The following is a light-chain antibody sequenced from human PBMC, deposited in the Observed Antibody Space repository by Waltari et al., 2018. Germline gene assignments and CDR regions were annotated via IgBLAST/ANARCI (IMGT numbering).Light chain of an antibody. CDR2: GAS. CDR3: QQYGNSPGT. J-gene: IGKJ2*01. Sequence: EIVLTQSPGTLSLSPGERATLSCRASQSVRRNSVAWYQQKPGQAPRLLIYGASARATGIPDRFGGGGSGTDFTLTISRLAPEDLAVYYCQQYGNSPGTFGQGTKLQIK. V-gene: IGKV3-20*01. CDR1: QSVRRNS.